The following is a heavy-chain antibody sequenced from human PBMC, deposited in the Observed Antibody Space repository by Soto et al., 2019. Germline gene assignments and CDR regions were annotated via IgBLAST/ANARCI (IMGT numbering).Heavy chain of an antibody. CDR1: GFTFSSYG. CDR2: ISYDGINK. D-gene: IGHD3-22*01. Sequence: QVQLVESGGGVVQPGRSLRLSCAASGFTFSSYGMHWVRQAPGKGLEWVAVISYDGINKYYTDSVKGRFTISRDNSKNTLFLQMNSLRADDTAVYYCAKDRRTHGPFYYDSSGYLPRDSWGQGTLVTVSS. V-gene: IGHV3-30*18. CDR3: AKDRRTHGPFYYDSSGYLPRDS. J-gene: IGHJ4*02.